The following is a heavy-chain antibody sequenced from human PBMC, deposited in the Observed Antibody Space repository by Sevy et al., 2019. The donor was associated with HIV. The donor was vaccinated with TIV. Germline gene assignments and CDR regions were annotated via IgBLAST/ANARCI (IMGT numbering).Heavy chain of an antibody. CDR2: IGTAGDT. CDR1: GFTFSSYD. V-gene: IGHV3-13*01. J-gene: IGHJ6*02. CDR3: XXXXXXXXXXXXXYYGMDV. Sequence: GGSLRLSCAASGFTFSSYDMHWVRQATGKGLEWVSAIGTAGDTYYPGSVKGRFTISRENAKNSLYLQMNSLRAGDTXXXXXXXXXXXXXXXXXXYYGMDVWGQGTTVTVSS.